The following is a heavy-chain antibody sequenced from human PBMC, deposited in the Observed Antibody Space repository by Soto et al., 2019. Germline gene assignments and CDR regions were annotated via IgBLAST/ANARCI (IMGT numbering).Heavy chain of an antibody. J-gene: IGHJ6*02. V-gene: IGHV1-46*01. CDR3: ARGHIVVVPAAMDSYYYYGMDV. Sequence: QVQLVQSGAEVKKPGASVKVSCKASGYTFTSYYMHWVRQAPGQGLEWMGIINPSGGSTSYAQKFQGRVTMTRHTSTSTVYMELSSLRSEDTAVYYCARGHIVVVPAAMDSYYYYGMDVWGQGTTVTVSS. D-gene: IGHD2-2*01. CDR2: INPSGGST. CDR1: GYTFTSYY.